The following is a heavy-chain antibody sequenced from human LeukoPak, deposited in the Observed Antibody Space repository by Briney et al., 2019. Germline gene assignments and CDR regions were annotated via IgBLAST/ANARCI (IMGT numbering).Heavy chain of an antibody. CDR3: ARGDGATPHDVFDI. Sequence: PGGSLRLSCAASGFTFSSHSMNWVRQAPGKGLQWVSSISSSSIYIYYADSVKGRFTISRDNAKNSLYLQMNSLRGEDTAVYYCARGDGATPHDVFDIWGQGTMGTVSS. J-gene: IGHJ3*02. CDR1: GFTFSSHS. D-gene: IGHD3-10*01. V-gene: IGHV3-21*01. CDR2: ISSSSIYI.